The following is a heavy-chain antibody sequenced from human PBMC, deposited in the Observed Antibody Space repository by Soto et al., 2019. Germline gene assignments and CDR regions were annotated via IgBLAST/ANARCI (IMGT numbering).Heavy chain of an antibody. CDR2: IWYDGSNK. J-gene: IGHJ5*01. CDR3: ARDGGDGYNLGPFDS. D-gene: IGHD5-12*01. CDR1: GCRLSTYG. V-gene: IGHV3-33*01. Sequence: QPXGALILSGLASGCRLSTYGMHWVRQAPGKGLEWVAVIWYDGSNKYYADSVKGRFTISRDNSKNTLYLQMNSLRAEDTAVYYCARDGGDGYNLGPFDSWGQGNLVIVSS.